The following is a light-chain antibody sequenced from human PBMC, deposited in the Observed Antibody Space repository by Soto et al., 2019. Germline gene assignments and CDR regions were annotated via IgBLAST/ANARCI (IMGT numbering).Light chain of an antibody. J-gene: IGKJ1*01. Sequence: DIQMTQSPSTLSASVGDRVTITCRASQSISTWLAWYQQKPGKAPKLLIFEATALETGVPSRFSGSGSGTDFTLTSPSLQADDLANYYCQQYSPYRTFGQGTKVEVK. CDR3: QQYSPYRT. V-gene: IGKV1-5*01. CDR1: QSISTW. CDR2: EAT.